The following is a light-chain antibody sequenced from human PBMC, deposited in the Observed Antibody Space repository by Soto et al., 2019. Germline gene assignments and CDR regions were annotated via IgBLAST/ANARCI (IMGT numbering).Light chain of an antibody. Sequence: EIVLTQSPGTLSLSPGERATLSCRASQSVSSSYLAWYQQKPGQAPRLLIYDASSRATGIPARFSGSGSGTDFTLTISSLEPEDFAVYYCQQHGISPRTFGQGTKVEIK. J-gene: IGKJ1*01. CDR1: QSVSSSY. CDR3: QQHGISPRT. V-gene: IGKV3-20*01. CDR2: DAS.